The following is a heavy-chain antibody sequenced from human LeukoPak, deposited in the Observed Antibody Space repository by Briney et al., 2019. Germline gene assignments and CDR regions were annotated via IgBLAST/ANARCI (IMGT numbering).Heavy chain of an antibody. V-gene: IGHV4-4*08. Sequence: SETLSLTCTVSGGSISSYYWSWIRQSPGKGLEWIGRIYTSGSTNYNPSLKSRVTISVDTSKNQFSLKLSSVTAADTAVYYCASSSWLRDSNFDNWGQGTLVTVSS. J-gene: IGHJ4*02. CDR2: IYTSGST. CDR1: GGSISSYY. D-gene: IGHD6-13*01. CDR3: ASSSWLRDSNFDN.